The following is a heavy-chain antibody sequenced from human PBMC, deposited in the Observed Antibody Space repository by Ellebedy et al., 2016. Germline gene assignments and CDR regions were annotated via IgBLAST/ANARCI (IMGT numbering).Heavy chain of an antibody. Sequence: ASVKVSCKASGFTFTSSAMQWVRQARGQRLEWIGWIVVGSGNTNYAQKFQERVTITRDMSTSTAYMELSSLRSEDTAVYYCAADTCGGDCYFDYWGQGTLVTVSS. D-gene: IGHD2-21*02. CDR1: GFTFTSSA. V-gene: IGHV1-58*02. J-gene: IGHJ4*02. CDR2: IVVGSGNT. CDR3: AADTCGGDCYFDY.